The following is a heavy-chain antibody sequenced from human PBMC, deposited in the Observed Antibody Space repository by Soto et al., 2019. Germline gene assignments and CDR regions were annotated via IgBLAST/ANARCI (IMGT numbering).Heavy chain of an antibody. J-gene: IGHJ4*02. CDR3: ARLRWLQLRGPKYYFDY. D-gene: IGHD5-12*01. CDR2: IFWDDDN. V-gene: IGHV2-5*02. CDR1: GFSLSTTGVG. Sequence: QITLKESGPSLVKPTQTLTLTCTFSGFSLSTTGVGVGWIRQPPGKALEWLALIFWDDDNRYSPSLKSRLTITKDTLKNQVVLTMANMDPVDTATYYCARLRWLQLRGPKYYFDYWGQGTLVTVSS.